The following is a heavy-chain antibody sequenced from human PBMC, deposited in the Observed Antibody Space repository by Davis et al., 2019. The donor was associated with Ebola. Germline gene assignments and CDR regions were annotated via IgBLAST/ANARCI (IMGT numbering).Heavy chain of an antibody. CDR1: GYTFTSYA. V-gene: IGHV1-3*01. D-gene: IGHD3-22*01. CDR3: ARPPTYYYDSSGYYGWFDP. J-gene: IGHJ5*02. Sequence: AASVKVSCQASGYTFTSYAMHWVRQAPGQRLEWMGWINAGNGHTKYSQKFQGRVTITRDTSASTAYMELSSLRSEDTAVYYCARPPTYYYDSSGYYGWFDPWGQGTLVTVSS. CDR2: INAGNGHT.